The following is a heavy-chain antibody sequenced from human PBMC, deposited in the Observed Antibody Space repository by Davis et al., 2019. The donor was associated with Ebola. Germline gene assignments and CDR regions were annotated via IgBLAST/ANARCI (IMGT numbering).Heavy chain of an antibody. CDR3: ARDQYSSSWGDYYYYYGMDV. V-gene: IGHV1-18*01. D-gene: IGHD6-13*01. J-gene: IGHJ6*02. Sequence: ASVKVSCKASGYTFTSYGISWVRQAPGQGLEWMGWISAYNGNTNYAQKLQGRVTITADESTSTAYMELSSLRSEDTAVYYCARDQYSSSWGDYYYYYGMDVWGQGTTVTVSS. CDR1: GYTFTSYG. CDR2: ISAYNGNT.